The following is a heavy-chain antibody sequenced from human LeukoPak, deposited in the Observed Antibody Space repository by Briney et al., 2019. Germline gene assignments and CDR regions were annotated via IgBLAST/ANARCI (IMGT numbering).Heavy chain of an antibody. CDR2: ISYDGSNK. Sequence: GGSLRLSCAASGFTFSSYGMHWVRQAPGKGLEWVAVISYDGSNKYYADSVKGRFTISRDNSKNTLYPQMNSLRAEDTAVYYCAKGSGAFDIWGQGTMVTVSS. D-gene: IGHD3-10*01. J-gene: IGHJ3*02. V-gene: IGHV3-30*18. CDR1: GFTFSSYG. CDR3: AKGSGAFDI.